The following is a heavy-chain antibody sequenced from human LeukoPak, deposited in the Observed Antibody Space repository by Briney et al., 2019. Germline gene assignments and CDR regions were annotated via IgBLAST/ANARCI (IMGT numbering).Heavy chain of an antibody. CDR2: IYYSGST. CDR3: ARDAGYCSGGSCPPRQYYYYGMDV. J-gene: IGHJ6*02. D-gene: IGHD2-15*01. V-gene: IGHV4-59*01. CDR1: GGSISSYY. Sequence: SETLSLTCTVSGGSISSYYWSWLRQPPGKGLEWIGYIYYSGSTNYNPPLKSRVTISVDTSKNQFSLKLSSVTAADTAVYYCARDAGYCSGGSCPPRQYYYYGMDVWGQGTTVTVSS.